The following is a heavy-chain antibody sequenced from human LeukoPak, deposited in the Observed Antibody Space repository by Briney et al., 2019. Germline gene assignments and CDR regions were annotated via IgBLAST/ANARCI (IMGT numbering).Heavy chain of an antibody. CDR2: IYYSGST. CDR3: ARSDYDSSGYYPEAFDI. J-gene: IGHJ3*02. D-gene: IGHD3-22*01. V-gene: IGHV4-59*01. CDR1: GGSISSYC. Sequence: PSETLSLTCTVSGGSISSYCWSWIRQPPGKGLEWIGYIYYSGSTNYNPSLKSRVTISVDTSKNQFSLKLSSVTAADTAVYYCARSDYDSSGYYPEAFDIWGQGTMVTVSS.